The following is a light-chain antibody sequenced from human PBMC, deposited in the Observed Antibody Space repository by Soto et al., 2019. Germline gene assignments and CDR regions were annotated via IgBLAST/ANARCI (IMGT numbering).Light chain of an antibody. CDR1: QSVGSA. J-gene: IGKJ4*01. Sequence: EIVMTQAPATLSVSPGETATLSCRASQSVGSAVAWYQHRPGQAPRLLIVAASIRATGVPGRFSGGGSGTEVTLTISSLQSEDFAAYYCQQYRNWPPLTFGGGTTVEIK. CDR2: AAS. V-gene: IGKV3-15*01. CDR3: QQYRNWPPLT.